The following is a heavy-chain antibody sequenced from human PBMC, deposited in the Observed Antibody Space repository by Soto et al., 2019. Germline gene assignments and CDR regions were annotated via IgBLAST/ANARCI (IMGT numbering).Heavy chain of an antibody. D-gene: IGHD6-13*01. CDR3: AKDRGSSWYAIDY. CDR1: GFTFSNYA. CDR2: ISGSGGST. Sequence: EVQLLESGGGLVQPGGSLRLSCAASGFTFSNYAVTWVRQAPGKGLEWVSTISGSGGSTYYADSVKGRFTISRDNSKNRRYLQMNSRRAEDTAVYYCAKDRGSSWYAIDYWGQGTLVTVSS. V-gene: IGHV3-23*01. J-gene: IGHJ4*02.